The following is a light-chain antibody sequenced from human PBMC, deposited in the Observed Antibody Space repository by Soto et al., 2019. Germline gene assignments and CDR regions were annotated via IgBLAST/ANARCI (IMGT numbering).Light chain of an antibody. CDR3: MQGTQWPRT. CDR1: QRLVDSDGNTH. CDR2: KVS. V-gene: IGKV2-30*01. Sequence: VVTQSPLFQLVTLGQTASVSGRSRQRLVDSDGNTHLSWYQQRPGQSPRRLIYKVSNRDSGVPDRFSGNGSGTDFTLKISRVEAEYVGVYYCMQGTQWPRTFGQGTKVDI. J-gene: IGKJ1*01.